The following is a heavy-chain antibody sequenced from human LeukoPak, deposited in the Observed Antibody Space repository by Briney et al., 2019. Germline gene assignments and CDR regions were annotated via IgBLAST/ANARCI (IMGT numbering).Heavy chain of an antibody. CDR1: GGSISSSRYY. Sequence: SETLSLTCTVSGGSISSSRYYWGWIRQPPGKGLEWIGTIYYNADTYHNPSLKSRVTISVDTSKTQSSLKLSSVTAADTAVYYCASPREMATIYDAFDIWGQGTMVTVSS. V-gene: IGHV4-39*01. CDR3: ASPREMATIYDAFDI. J-gene: IGHJ3*02. D-gene: IGHD5-24*01. CDR2: IYYNADT.